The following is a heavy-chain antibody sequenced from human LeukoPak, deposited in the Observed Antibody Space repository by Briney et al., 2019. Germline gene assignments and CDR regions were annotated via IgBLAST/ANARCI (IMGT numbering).Heavy chain of an antibody. V-gene: IGHV1-18*01. J-gene: IGHJ4*02. CDR2: ISAYNGNI. Sequence: ASVKVSCRASGYTFTSYGISWVRQAPGQGLEWMGWISAYNGNINYAQKLQGRVTMTTDTSTSTAYMELRSLRSDDTAVYYCAREPYSSSWYGSVRYFDYWGQGTLVTVSS. CDR1: GYTFTSYG. D-gene: IGHD6-13*01. CDR3: AREPYSSSWYGSVRYFDY.